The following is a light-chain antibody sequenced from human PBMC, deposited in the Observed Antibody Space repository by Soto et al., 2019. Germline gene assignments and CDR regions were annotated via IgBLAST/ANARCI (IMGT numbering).Light chain of an antibody. CDR1: QSVISTY. J-gene: IGKJ1*01. CDR3: QQYRDSPGT. V-gene: IGKV3-20*01. CDR2: GAS. Sequence: EIVLTQSPGTLSLSPGERATLSCRASQSVISTYLAWYQQKPGQAPRLLIYGASSRATGIPDRFSGSGSGTDFPLTFSRLEPEDFAVYYCQQYRDSPGTFGQGTKVEIK.